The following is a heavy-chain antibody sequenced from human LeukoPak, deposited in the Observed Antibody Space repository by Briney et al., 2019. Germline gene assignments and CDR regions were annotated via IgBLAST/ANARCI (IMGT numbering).Heavy chain of an antibody. D-gene: IGHD5-18*01. J-gene: IGHJ4*02. CDR2: IYYSGST. CDR3: AREIGYSYHI. V-gene: IGHV4-39*07. CDR1: GGSISSSSYY. Sequence: SSETLSLTCTVSGGSISSSSYYWGWIRQPPGKGLEWIGSIYYSGSTYYNPSLKSRVTISVDTSKNQFSLKLSSVTAADTAVYYCAREIGYSYHIWGQGTLVTVSS.